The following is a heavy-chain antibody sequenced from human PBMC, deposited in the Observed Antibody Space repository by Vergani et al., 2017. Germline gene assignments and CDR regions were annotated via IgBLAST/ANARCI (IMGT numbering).Heavy chain of an antibody. V-gene: IGHV2-70*01. CDR2: IDWDDDK. CDR1: GFSLSTSGMC. D-gene: IGHD1-26*01. J-gene: IGHJ3*02. Sequence: QVTLRESGPALVKPTQTLTLTCTFSGFSLSTSGMCVSWIRQPPGKALEWLALIDWDDDKYYSTSLKTRLTISKDTSKNQVILTMTNMDPVDTATYYCARAPYSGGYWAFDIWGQGTMVTVSS. CDR3: ARAPYSGGYWAFDI.